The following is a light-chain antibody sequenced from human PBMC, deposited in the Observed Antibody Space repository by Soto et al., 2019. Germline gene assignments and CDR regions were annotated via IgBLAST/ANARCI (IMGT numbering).Light chain of an antibody. J-gene: IGKJ4*01. Sequence: DIQMTQFPSTLSAAIGDRVTITCRASQSIGTWLAWYQQKPGKAPKLLVYDASTLQSGAPSRFSGSASGTEFTVTISSLQPDDFATYYCQQYTSYSGFTVGGGTKVDIK. CDR3: QQYTSYSGFT. CDR1: QSIGTW. CDR2: DAS. V-gene: IGKV1-5*01.